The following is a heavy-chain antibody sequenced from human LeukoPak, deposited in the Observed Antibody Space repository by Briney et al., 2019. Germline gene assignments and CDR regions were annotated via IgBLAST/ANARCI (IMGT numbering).Heavy chain of an antibody. CDR3: ARGGVYCSSVSCSVDY. Sequence: GGSLRLSCTASGFTFGDYAMSWFRQAPGKGLEWVGFIRSKPYGGTTENAASVKGRFTISRDDSKSIAYLQMNSLKTEDTAVYYCARGGVYCSSVSCSVDYWGQGILVTVSS. CDR2: IRSKPYGGTT. CDR1: GFTFGDYA. J-gene: IGHJ4*02. D-gene: IGHD2-2*01. V-gene: IGHV3-49*03.